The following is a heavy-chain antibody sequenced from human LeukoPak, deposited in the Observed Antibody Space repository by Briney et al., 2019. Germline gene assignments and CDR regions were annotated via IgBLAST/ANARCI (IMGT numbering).Heavy chain of an antibody. CDR2: IIPIFGTA. CDR3: ASLRPQYSSSSGGFDY. Sequence: SVKVSCKASGGTFSSYAIGWVRQAPGQGLEWMGGIIPIFGTANYAQKFQGRVTITADESTSTAYMELSSLRSEDTAVYYCASLRPQYSSSSGGFDYWGQGTLVTDSS. D-gene: IGHD6-6*01. J-gene: IGHJ4*02. V-gene: IGHV1-69*13. CDR1: GGTFSSYA.